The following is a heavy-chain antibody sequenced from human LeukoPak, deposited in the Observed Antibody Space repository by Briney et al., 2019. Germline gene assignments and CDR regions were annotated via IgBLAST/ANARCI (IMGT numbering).Heavy chain of an antibody. CDR3: ARDVSGIAARPTPLDY. D-gene: IGHD6-6*01. CDR1: GYTFTSYD. CDR2: MNPNSGNT. J-gene: IGHJ4*02. Sequence: ASVKVSCKASGYTFTSYDINWVRQATGQGLEWMGWMNPNSGNTGYAQKFQGRVTMTRNTSISTAYMELSSLRSEDTAVYYCARDVSGIAARPTPLDYWGQGTLVTVSS. V-gene: IGHV1-8*01.